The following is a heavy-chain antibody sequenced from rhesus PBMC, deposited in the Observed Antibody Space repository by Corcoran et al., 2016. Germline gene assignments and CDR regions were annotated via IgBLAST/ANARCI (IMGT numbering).Heavy chain of an antibody. D-gene: IGHD1-26*01. Sequence: QVQLQESGRGRAKPSETMPRTHAVSGGSLSDDYYWSRIRQPPARGLEWIGYMYGSGGGTNYNPSLKNRVRISRDTYKNQFSLKLGSVTAADTAVYYCARDWETGGKYWGQGVLVTVSS. V-gene: IGHV4-106*01. CDR2: MYGSGGGT. CDR3: ARDWETGGKY. J-gene: IGHJ4*01. CDR1: GGSLSDDYY.